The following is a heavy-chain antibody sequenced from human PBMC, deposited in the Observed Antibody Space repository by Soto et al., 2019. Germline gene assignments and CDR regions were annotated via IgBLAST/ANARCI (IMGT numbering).Heavy chain of an antibody. V-gene: IGHV4-31*03. CDR1: GCSISSGGYY. CDR2: IYYSGRT. CDR3: ARVGYYGMDV. D-gene: IGHD3-16*01. J-gene: IGHJ6*02. Sequence: QVQLQESGPGLVKPSQTLSLTCTVSGCSISSGGYYWSWIRQHPVKGLEWIGYIYYSGRTYYKPYLKSRVTISVDTSKKQFSLKLSSVTAADTAVYYCARVGYYGMDVWGQGTTVTVSS.